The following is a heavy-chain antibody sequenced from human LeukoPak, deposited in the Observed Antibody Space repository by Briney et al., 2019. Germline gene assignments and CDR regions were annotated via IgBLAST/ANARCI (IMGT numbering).Heavy chain of an antibody. D-gene: IGHD1-1*01. CDR1: GYTLTDYY. CDR3: AKVASTTRRHDAFDI. V-gene: IGHV1-2*02. J-gene: IGHJ3*02. Sequence: GASVKVSCKASGYTLTDYYIHWMRQAPGQGLEWMGWITPSSGGTIYAQKFQGRVTMTRDMSISTAYMELSRLRSDDTAVYYCAKVASTTRRHDAFDIWGQGTLVTVSS. CDR2: ITPSSGGT.